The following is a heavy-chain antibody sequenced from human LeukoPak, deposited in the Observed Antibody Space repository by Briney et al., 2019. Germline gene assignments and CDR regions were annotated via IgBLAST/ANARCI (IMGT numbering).Heavy chain of an antibody. CDR3: ARSGDYYYYMDV. D-gene: IGHD2-15*01. CDR2: IGTAGDT. CDR1: GFTFSSYD. J-gene: IGHJ6*03. Sequence: GGSLRLSCAASGFTFSSYDMHWVRQATGKGLDWVSAIGTAGDTYYPGSVKGRFTISRENAKNSLYLQMNSLRAGDKAVYYCARSGDYYYYMDVWGKGTTVTVSS. V-gene: IGHV3-13*01.